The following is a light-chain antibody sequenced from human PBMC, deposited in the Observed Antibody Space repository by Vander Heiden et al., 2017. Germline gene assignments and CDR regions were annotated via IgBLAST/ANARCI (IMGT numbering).Light chain of an antibody. CDR3: QQRSNWPPEVT. V-gene: IGKV3-11*01. J-gene: IGKJ4*01. CDR1: QSVSNY. CDR2: DAS. Sequence: EIVLTQSPATLPLSPGERATLSCRARQSVSNYLAWYQHKPCQAPRLLIYDASNRAAGIPARFSGSGSGTDFTLTISSLEPGDFAVYYCQQRSNWPPEVTFGGGTKVEIK.